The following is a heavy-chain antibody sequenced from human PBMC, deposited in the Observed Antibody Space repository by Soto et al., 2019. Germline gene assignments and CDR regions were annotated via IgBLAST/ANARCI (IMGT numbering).Heavy chain of an antibody. D-gene: IGHD5-18*01. CDR1: GFTFSSYG. J-gene: IGHJ4*02. CDR3: AKGAGYSYGYFDY. CDR2: ISYDGSNK. Sequence: GGSLRLSCAASGFTFSSYGMHWVRQAPGKGLEWVAVISYDGSNKYYADSVKGRFTISRDNSKNTLYLQMNSLRAEDTAVYYCAKGAGYSYGYFDYWGQGTPVTVSS. V-gene: IGHV3-30*18.